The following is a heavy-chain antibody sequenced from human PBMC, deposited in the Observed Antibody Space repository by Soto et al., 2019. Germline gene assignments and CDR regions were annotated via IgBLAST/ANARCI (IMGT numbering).Heavy chain of an antibody. J-gene: IGHJ4*02. CDR2: INPNSGGT. D-gene: IGHD7-27*01. V-gene: IGHV1-2*04. CDR1: GYTFTGYY. Sequence: QVQLVQSGAEVKKPGASVKVSCKASGYTFTGYYMHWGRQAPGQGLEWMGWINPNSGGTKYAQKFQGWVTITRDTSISTASRELSRQRYDDTAVYYCARQSNWGFGGFDYWGLGTLVTVSS. CDR3: ARQSNWGFGGFDY.